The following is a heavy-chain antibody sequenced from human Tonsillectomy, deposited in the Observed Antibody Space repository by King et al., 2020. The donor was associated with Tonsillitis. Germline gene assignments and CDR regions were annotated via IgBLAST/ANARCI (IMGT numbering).Heavy chain of an antibody. CDR2: ISYDGSDK. D-gene: IGHD3-22*01. CDR3: ARNYYDSGAHSNGRDV. J-gene: IGHJ6*02. CDR1: GFTFISYG. V-gene: IGHV3-33*05. Sequence: VQLVESGGGVVQPGRFLRPSCAASGFTFISYGIHWGRQAPGEGLEWVAVISYDGSDKYYADSVKGRFNISRDNSKNTLYLQMNSLRAEDTAVYYCARNYYDSGAHSNGRDVWGQGTTVTVSS.